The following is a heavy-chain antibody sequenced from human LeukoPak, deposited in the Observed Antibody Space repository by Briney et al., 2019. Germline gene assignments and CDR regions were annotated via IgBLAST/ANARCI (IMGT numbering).Heavy chain of an antibody. D-gene: IGHD4-23*01. J-gene: IGHJ4*02. CDR3: ARDYGGSSPFDY. CDR1: GFTFSSYS. V-gene: IGHV3-21*01. Sequence: GGSLRLSCAASGFTFSSYSMNWVRQAPGKGLEWVSPISSSSRYIYYADSVKGRFTISRDNAKNSLYLQMNSLRAEDTAVYYCARDYGGSSPFDYWGQGTLVTVSS. CDR2: ISSSSRYI.